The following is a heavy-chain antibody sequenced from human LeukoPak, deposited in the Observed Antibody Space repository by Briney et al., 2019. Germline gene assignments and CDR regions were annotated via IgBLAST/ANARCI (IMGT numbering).Heavy chain of an antibody. CDR3: AKREKGTTGRFFDY. Sequence: GGSLRLSCAASGFTFTNYAMTWVRQAPGKGPEWVSGISEGVGNTYYADSVKGRFTISRDHSKNTLYLQMNSLRAEDTALYYCAKREKGTTGRFFDYWGQETLVTVSS. J-gene: IGHJ4*02. CDR1: GFTFTNYA. CDR2: ISEGVGNT. D-gene: IGHD4-17*01. V-gene: IGHV3-23*01.